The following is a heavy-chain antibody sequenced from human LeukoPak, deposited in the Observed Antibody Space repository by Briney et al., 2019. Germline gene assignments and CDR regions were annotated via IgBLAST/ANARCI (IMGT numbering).Heavy chain of an antibody. Sequence: SETLSLTCTVSGGSISSHFWSWIRQSPGKGLEWIGYIYDSGSTNYNPSVKSRVTMSVDTSKNQFSLRLTSVTAAGTAVYYCARGGGSGYYPFDYWGQGTLVTVSS. J-gene: IGHJ4*02. V-gene: IGHV4-59*11. CDR3: ARGGGSGYYPFDY. CDR2: IYDSGST. CDR1: GGSISSHF. D-gene: IGHD3-3*01.